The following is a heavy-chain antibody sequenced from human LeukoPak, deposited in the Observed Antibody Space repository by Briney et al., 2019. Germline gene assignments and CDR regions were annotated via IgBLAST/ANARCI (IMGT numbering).Heavy chain of an antibody. CDR2: INPSGGST. J-gene: IGHJ4*02. CDR3: ASLCSGGSCYDDY. Sequence: ASVKVSCKASGYTFTSYYVHWVRQAPGEGLEWMGIINPSGGSTSYAQKFQGRVTMTRDTSISTAYMELSRLRSDDTAVYYCASLCSGGSCYDDYWGQGTLVTVSS. V-gene: IGHV1-46*01. CDR1: GYTFTSYY. D-gene: IGHD2-15*01.